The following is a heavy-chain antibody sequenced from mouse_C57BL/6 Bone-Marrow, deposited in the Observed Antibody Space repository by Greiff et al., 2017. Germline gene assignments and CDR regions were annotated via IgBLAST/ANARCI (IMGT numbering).Heavy chain of an antibody. CDR1: GFSLTSYG. CDR3: ARNPIVTQVHWYFDV. Sequence: QVQLQQSGPGLVQPSQSLSITCTVSGFSLTSYGVHWVRQSPGKGLEWLGVIWRGGSTDYNAAFISRLSISKDNSKSQVFFKMNSLQADDTAIYYCARNPIVTQVHWYFDVWGTGTTVTVSS. D-gene: IGHD2-5*01. J-gene: IGHJ1*03. V-gene: IGHV2-2*01. CDR2: IWRGGST.